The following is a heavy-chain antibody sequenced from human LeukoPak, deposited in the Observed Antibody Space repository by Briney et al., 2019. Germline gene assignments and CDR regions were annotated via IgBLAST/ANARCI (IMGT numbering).Heavy chain of an antibody. J-gene: IGHJ4*02. Sequence: ASVKVSCKASGYTFTNYGISWVRQAPGQGLEWMGWISAYNGNTNYPQKFQARVTMTTDTSTSIAYMELRSLRYDDTAVYFCGRSFGNYYGSGTPPLYFDYWGLGTLVTVSS. CDR3: GRSFGNYYGSGTPPLYFDY. V-gene: IGHV1-18*01. D-gene: IGHD3-10*01. CDR1: GYTFTNYG. CDR2: ISAYNGNT.